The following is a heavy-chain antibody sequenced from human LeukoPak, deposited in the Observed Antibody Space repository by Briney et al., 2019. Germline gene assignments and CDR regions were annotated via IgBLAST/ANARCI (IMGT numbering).Heavy chain of an antibody. D-gene: IGHD6-6*01. CDR1: GFTFSRYS. CDR3: ARESSIAARRVYDY. Sequence: GGSLRLSCAASGFTFSRYSMNWVRQAPGKGLEWVSYISSGSSTIYYADSVKGRFTISRDNAKNSLYLQMNSLRAEDTAVYYCARESSIAARRVYDYWGQGTLVTVSP. CDR2: ISSGSSTI. J-gene: IGHJ4*02. V-gene: IGHV3-48*01.